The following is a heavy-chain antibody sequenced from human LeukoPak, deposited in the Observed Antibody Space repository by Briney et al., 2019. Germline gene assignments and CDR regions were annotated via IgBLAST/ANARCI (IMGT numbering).Heavy chain of an antibody. CDR2: ISYDGSNK. Sequence: GRSLRLSCAASGFAFSSYGMHWVRQAPGKGLEWVAVISYDGSNKYYADSVKGRFTISRDNSKNTLYLQMNSLRAEDTAVYYCAKAPYPGDYWGQGTLVTVSS. CDR1: GFAFSSYG. CDR3: AKAPYPGDY. D-gene: IGHD2-21*01. J-gene: IGHJ4*02. V-gene: IGHV3-30*18.